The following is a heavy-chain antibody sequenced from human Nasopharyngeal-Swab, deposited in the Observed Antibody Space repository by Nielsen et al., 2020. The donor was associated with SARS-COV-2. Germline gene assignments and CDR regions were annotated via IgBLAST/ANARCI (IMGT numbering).Heavy chain of an antibody. V-gene: IGHV4-61*05. J-gene: IGHJ6*03. CDR3: ARHAWVYSNYVGYYYYYMDV. CDR2: IYYSGST. D-gene: IGHD4-11*01. Sequence: SETLSLTCTVSGGSISSSSYYWGWIRQPPGKGLEWIGYIYYSGSTNYNPSLKSRVTISVDTSKNQFSLKLSSVTAADTAVYYCARHAWVYSNYVGYYYYYMDVWGKGTTVTVSS. CDR1: GGSISSSSYY.